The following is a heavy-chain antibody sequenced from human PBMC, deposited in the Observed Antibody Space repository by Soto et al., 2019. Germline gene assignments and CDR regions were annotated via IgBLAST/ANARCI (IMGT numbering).Heavy chain of an antibody. V-gene: IGHV3-33*01. Sequence: QVQLVESGGGVVQPGRSLRLSCATSGFTFSSYGMHWVCQAPGKGLEWVAVIWYDGSNKYYADSVKGRFSISRDNSKNTLYLQMNSLRAEDTAVYYCARDKGDFGDNHPFDSWGQGTLVTVSP. CDR2: IWYDGSNK. D-gene: IGHD2-21*01. CDR1: GFTFSSYG. J-gene: IGHJ4*02. CDR3: ARDKGDFGDNHPFDS.